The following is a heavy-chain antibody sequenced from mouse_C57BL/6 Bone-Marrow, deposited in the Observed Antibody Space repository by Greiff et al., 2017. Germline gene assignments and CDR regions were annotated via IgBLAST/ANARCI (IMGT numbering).Heavy chain of an antibody. CDR3: ARDMDYSNPWYFDV. CDR2: INYDGSST. D-gene: IGHD2-5*01. V-gene: IGHV5-16*01. CDR1: GFTFSDYY. J-gene: IGHJ1*03. Sequence: VESEGGLVQPGSSMKLSCTASGFTFSDYYMAWVRQVPEKGLEWVANINYDGSSTYYLESLKGRFIISRDNAKNILYLQMSSLKSEDTSTYYCARDMDYSNPWYFDVWGTGTTVTVSS.